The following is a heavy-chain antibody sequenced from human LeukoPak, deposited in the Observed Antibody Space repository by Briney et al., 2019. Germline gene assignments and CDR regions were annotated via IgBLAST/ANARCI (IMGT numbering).Heavy chain of an antibody. CDR3: ARAEYIGGGYYPNY. V-gene: IGHV1-8*01. Sequence: ASVKVSCKASGYTFASYDINWVRQATGQGLEWMGWMNPNSGNTGYAQKFQGRVTMTRNTSISTAYMELSSLRSEDTAVYYCARAEYIGGGYYPNYWGQGTLVTVSS. D-gene: IGHD3-3*01. CDR2: MNPNSGNT. CDR1: GYTFASYD. J-gene: IGHJ4*02.